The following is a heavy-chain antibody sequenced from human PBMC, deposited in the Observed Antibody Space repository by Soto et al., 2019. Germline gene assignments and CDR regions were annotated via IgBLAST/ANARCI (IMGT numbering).Heavy chain of an antibody. J-gene: IGHJ4*02. CDR3: VRFGGAAAGPGDY. CDR2: ISISGTTI. Sequence: VQLVQSGGGLVQPGGSLRLSCVASEFTFRSYAMNWVRQAPGKGLEWVSYISISGTTIYYTDSVKGRFTISRDNAKKSLYLQMNSLRAEDTAVYYCVRFGGAAAGPGDYWGQGTLVTVSS. D-gene: IGHD6-13*01. V-gene: IGHV3-48*03. CDR1: EFTFRSYA.